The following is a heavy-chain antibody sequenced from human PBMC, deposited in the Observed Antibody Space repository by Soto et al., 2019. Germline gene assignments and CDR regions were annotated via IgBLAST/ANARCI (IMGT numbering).Heavy chain of an antibody. Sequence: PGGSLRLSCAASGFTFSDSALHWVRQASGKGLEWVGRVRSKAKTNATAYATSVKGRFTVSRDDSKNTAYLQMNSLKTEDTAVYYCTSSSLGAAFDIWGQGTMVTVS. CDR1: GFTFSDSA. CDR2: VRSKAKTNAT. CDR3: TSSSLGAAFDI. J-gene: IGHJ3*02. V-gene: IGHV3-73*01.